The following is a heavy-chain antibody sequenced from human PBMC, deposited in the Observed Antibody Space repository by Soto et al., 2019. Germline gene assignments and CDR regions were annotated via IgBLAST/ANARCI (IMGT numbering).Heavy chain of an antibody. CDR1: GYTFTSYG. V-gene: IGHV1-18*04. Sequence: ASVKVSCKASGYTFTSYGISWVRQAPGQGLEWMGWISAYNGNTNYAQKLQGRVTMTTDTSTSTAYMELRSLRSDDTAVYYCARYYDFWSGPRYYYYRMDVWGQGTTVTVSS. CDR3: ARYYDFWSGPRYYYYRMDV. J-gene: IGHJ6*02. D-gene: IGHD3-3*01. CDR2: ISAYNGNT.